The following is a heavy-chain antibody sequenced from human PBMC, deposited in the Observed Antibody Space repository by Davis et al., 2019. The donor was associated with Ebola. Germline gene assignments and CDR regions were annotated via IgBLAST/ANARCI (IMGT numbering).Heavy chain of an antibody. J-gene: IGHJ4*02. CDR2: IYYSGST. CDR3: ARGRWLRFVDY. Sequence: GSLRLSCTVSGGSISSYYWSWIRQPPGKGLEWIGYIYYSGSTNYNPSLKSRVTISVDTSKNQFSLKLSSVTAADTAVYYCARGRWLRFVDYWGQGTLVTVSS. D-gene: IGHD5-12*01. V-gene: IGHV4-59*12. CDR1: GGSISSYY.